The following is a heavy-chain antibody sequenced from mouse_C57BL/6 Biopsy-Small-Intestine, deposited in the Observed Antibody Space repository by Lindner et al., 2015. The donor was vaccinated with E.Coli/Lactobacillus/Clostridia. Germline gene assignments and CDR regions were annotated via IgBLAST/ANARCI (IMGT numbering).Heavy chain of an antibody. D-gene: IGHD4-1*01. CDR2: INPNYGTT. CDR3: ARNWPSDGSGYAMDY. CDR1: GYSFTDYN. Sequence: VQLQESGPELVKPGASVKISCKASGYSFTDYNMNWVKQSNGKSLEWIGVINPNYGTTSYNQKFKGKATLTVDQSSSTAYMQLNSLTSEDSAVYFCARNWPSDGSGYAMDYWGQGTSVTVSS. V-gene: IGHV1-39*01. J-gene: IGHJ4*01.